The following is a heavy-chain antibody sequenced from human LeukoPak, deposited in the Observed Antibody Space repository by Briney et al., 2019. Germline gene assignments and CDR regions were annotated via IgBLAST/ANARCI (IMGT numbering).Heavy chain of an antibody. CDR1: GFTFSSYA. D-gene: IGHD3-22*01. J-gene: IGHJ4*02. V-gene: IGHV3-23*01. CDR2: LSGSGDST. Sequence: PGGSLRLSCAASGFTFSSYAMSWVRQAPGKGLEWDSVLSGSGDSTYYADSVKGRFTISRDNSKNTLYLQMNSLRAEDTAVYYCARDPYDSNWYYFDYWGQGTLVTVSS. CDR3: ARDPYDSNWYYFDY.